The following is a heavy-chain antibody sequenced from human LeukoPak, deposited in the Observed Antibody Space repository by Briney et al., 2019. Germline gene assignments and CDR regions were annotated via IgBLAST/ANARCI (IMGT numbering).Heavy chain of an antibody. CDR2: ISGSASSI. D-gene: IGHD2-2*01. CDR3: ARGPFTSISKYFDY. Sequence: GGSLRLSCAASGFTFSSYAMHWVRQAPGKGLEWVSYISGSASSIYYADSVKGRFTISRDNAKNSLYLQMNSLRAEDTAVYYCARGPFTSISKYFDYWGQGTLVTVSS. V-gene: IGHV3-48*03. J-gene: IGHJ4*02. CDR1: GFTFSSYA.